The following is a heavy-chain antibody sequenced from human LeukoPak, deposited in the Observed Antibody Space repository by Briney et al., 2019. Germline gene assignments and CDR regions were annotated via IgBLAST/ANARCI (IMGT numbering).Heavy chain of an antibody. D-gene: IGHD4-17*01. V-gene: IGHV4-59*12. CDR1: GDSISSDY. J-gene: IGHJ4*02. CDR3: ARRDPYGDYVPFDY. CDR2: IYYTGST. Sequence: SETLSPTCAVSGDSISSDYWSWVRQPPGKGLEWIGYIYYTGSTNYNPSLKSRVTISADKSISTAYLQWSSLEASDTAMYYCARRDPYGDYVPFDYWGQGTLVTVSS.